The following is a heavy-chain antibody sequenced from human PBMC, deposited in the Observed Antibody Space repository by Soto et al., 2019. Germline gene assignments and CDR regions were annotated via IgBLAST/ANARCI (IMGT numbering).Heavy chain of an antibody. CDR2: ISYSGST. CDR3: ARQLSGSYPNDY. D-gene: IGHD3-10*01. CDR1: GGSISSGDSY. Sequence: SETLSLTCSVSGGSISSGDSYWSWIRQPPGKDLEWIGLISYSGSTSYNPSLKSRVTISLDTSKNQFSLTLSSVTAADTAVYYCARQLSGSYPNDYRGQGTLVTVSS. V-gene: IGHV4-30-4*01. J-gene: IGHJ4*02.